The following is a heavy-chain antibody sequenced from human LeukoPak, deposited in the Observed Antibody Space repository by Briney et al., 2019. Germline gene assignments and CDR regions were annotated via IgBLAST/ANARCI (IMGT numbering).Heavy chain of an antibody. CDR1: GGSISSYY. D-gene: IGHD5-18*01. CDR2: IYNSGST. J-gene: IGHJ4*02. CDR3: AGGTYNYGSGY. Sequence: PSETLSLTCTVSGGSISSYYWSWIRQPPGKGLEWVGYIYNSGSTTYNPSLKSRVTISVDTSMNQFSLKLSSVAAADTAVYYCAGGTYNYGSGYWGPGTLVTVSS. V-gene: IGHV4-59*01.